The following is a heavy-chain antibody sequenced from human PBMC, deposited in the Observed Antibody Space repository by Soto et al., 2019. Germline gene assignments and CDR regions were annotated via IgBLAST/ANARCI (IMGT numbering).Heavy chain of an antibody. CDR1: GFTFVNYA. D-gene: IGHD2-21*02. J-gene: IGHJ6*02. CDR3: AKDQGPGNVAGAAPTTDYGLDV. V-gene: IGHV3-23*01. CDR2: ISTSGYST. Sequence: PWGSLRLSCAASGFTFVNYAMTWVRQAPWRWLEWVSCISTSGYSTYYADSVKGRFTLSRDNSKNTLYLELNSLRADDTAVYYCAKDQGPGNVAGAAPTTDYGLDVWGQGTTVTVSS.